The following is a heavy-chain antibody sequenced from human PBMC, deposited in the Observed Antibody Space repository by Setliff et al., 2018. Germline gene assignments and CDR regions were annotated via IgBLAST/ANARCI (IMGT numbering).Heavy chain of an antibody. CDR2: IYPGDSDT. V-gene: IGHV5-51*01. D-gene: IGHD4-17*01. CDR1: GYSFGNYW. J-gene: IGHJ4*02. CDR3: ARSTVTQDFDY. Sequence: GESLKISCKGSGYSFGNYWIAWVRQMPGKGLEWMGVIYPGDSDTRYSPSFQGQVTISADKSISTAYLQWSSLKASDTAIYYCARSTVTQDFDYWGQGTLVTVSS.